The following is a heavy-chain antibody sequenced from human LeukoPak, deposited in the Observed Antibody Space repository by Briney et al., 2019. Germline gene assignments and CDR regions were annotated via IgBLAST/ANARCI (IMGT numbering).Heavy chain of an antibody. Sequence: GASVRVSCKASGYAFTNYAISWVRQAPGQGLEWMGWISAYSGNTNYAQRLQGRVTMTTDTSTSTVYMELRSLRSDDTAVYYCARDVGEGFCSGGSCSDYWGQGTLVTVSS. V-gene: IGHV1-18*01. D-gene: IGHD2-15*01. CDR3: ARDVGEGFCSGGSCSDY. J-gene: IGHJ4*02. CDR2: ISAYSGNT. CDR1: GYAFTNYA.